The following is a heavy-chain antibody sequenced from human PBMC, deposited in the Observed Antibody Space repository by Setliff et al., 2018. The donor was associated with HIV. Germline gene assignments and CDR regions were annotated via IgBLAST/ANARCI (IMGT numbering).Heavy chain of an antibody. CDR2: INRSGGTT. Sequence: ASVKVSCKASGYTFASYSMHWVRQAPGQGLEWMGIINRSGGTTNYAQKFQGRVTMTRDTSTSTVYMEVSSLRSDDTAVYYCARDRTHSSSWYYFDYWGQGTLVTVSS. D-gene: IGHD6-13*01. CDR3: ARDRTHSSSWYYFDY. J-gene: IGHJ4*02. CDR1: GYTFASYS. V-gene: IGHV1-46*01.